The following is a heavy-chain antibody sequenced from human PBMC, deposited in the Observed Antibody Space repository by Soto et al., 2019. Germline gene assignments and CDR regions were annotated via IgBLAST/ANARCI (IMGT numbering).Heavy chain of an antibody. Sequence: SVKVSCKASGGTFSSYTISWVRQAPGQGLEWMGRIIPILGIANYAQKFQGRVTITADKSTSTAYMELSSLRSEDTAVYYCARDRVNDYGDPDWYFDLWGRGTLVTGSS. CDR1: GGTFSSYT. J-gene: IGHJ2*01. V-gene: IGHV1-69*04. CDR2: IIPILGIA. CDR3: ARDRVNDYGDPDWYFDL. D-gene: IGHD4-17*01.